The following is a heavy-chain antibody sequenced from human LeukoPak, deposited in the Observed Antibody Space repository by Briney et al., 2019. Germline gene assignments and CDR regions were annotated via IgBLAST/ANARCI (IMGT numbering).Heavy chain of an antibody. CDR3: ARGLGIAAEVDAFDI. D-gene: IGHD6-13*01. CDR2: INHSGST. J-gene: IGHJ3*02. V-gene: IGHV4-34*01. Sequence: PSETLSLTCAVYGGSFSGYYWSWIRQPPGKGLEWIGEINHSGSTNYNPSLKSRFTISVDTSKNQFSLKLSSVTAADTAVYYCARGLGIAAEVDAFDIWGQGTMVTVSS. CDR1: GGSFSGYY.